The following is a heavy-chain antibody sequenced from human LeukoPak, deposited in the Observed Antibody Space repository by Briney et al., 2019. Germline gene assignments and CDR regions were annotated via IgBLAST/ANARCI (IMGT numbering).Heavy chain of an antibody. CDR2: ISGSGGST. V-gene: IGHV3-23*01. Sequence: GGSLRLSCAASAFTFTSYAMSWVRQAPRKGLGWVSTISGSGGSTYYADSVKGRFSISRDNSKNTLYLQMNSLRAEDTAVYYCAKGYGSGSYRYYFDYWGQGTLVTVSS. J-gene: IGHJ4*02. D-gene: IGHD3-10*01. CDR3: AKGYGSGSYRYYFDY. CDR1: AFTFTSYA.